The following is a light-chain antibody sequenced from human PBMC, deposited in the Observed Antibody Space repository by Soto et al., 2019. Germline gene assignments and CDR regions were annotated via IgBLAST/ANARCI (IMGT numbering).Light chain of an antibody. CDR2: AAS. CDR3: QQYYSYPTT. J-gene: IGKJ1*01. Sequence: AIRMTQSPSSLSASTGDRVTITCRASQGISSYLAWYQQKPGKAPKLLIYAASTLQSGVPSRFSGSGSGTDFTLTISCLQSEDFATYYCQQYYSYPTTFSQGTKV. CDR1: QGISSY. V-gene: IGKV1-8*01.